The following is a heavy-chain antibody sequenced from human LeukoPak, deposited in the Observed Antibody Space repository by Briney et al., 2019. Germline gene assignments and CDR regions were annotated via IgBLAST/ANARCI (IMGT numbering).Heavy chain of an antibody. CDR3: ARHYYDTSGYFDY. CDR1: GYSFSTYW. Sequence: GEPLKTSCKGSGYSFSTYWIPWVRQMPGKGLEWMGIVYPGDSESRYSPSFQAQVTMSADKSINTAYLQWSSLKASDTAMYYCARHYYDTSGYFDYWGQGTLVTVSS. J-gene: IGHJ4*02. CDR2: VYPGDSES. V-gene: IGHV5-51*01. D-gene: IGHD3-22*01.